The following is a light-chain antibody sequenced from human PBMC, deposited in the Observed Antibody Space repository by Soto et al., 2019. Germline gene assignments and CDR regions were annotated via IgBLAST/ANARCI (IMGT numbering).Light chain of an antibody. CDR2: AAA. J-gene: IGKJ1*01. Sequence: AIQLTQSPSSLSASVGDRVTITCRASQDIRNDLGWYQQKPGKAPKLLIYAAASLQSGVPSRFSGSGSGTDFTLTISSLQPEDFATYYCLQDFNYPWTFGQGTKVEIK. CDR3: LQDFNYPWT. CDR1: QDIRND. V-gene: IGKV1-6*01.